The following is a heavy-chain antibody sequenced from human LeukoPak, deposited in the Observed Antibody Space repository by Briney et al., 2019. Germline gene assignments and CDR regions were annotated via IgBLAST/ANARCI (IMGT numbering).Heavy chain of an antibody. Sequence: PGGSLRLSCAASGFTFSSYSMNWVRQAPGKGLEWVSAISGSGGSTYYADSVKGRFPISRDNSKNTLYLQMNSLRAEDTAVYYCAKDCTNGVCYALDIWGQGTMVTVSS. CDR3: AKDCTNGVCYALDI. J-gene: IGHJ3*02. CDR2: ISGSGGST. CDR1: GFTFSSYS. V-gene: IGHV3-23*01. D-gene: IGHD2-8*01.